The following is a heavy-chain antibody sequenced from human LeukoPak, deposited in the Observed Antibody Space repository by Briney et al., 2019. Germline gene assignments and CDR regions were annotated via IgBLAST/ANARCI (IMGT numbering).Heavy chain of an antibody. V-gene: IGHV3-74*01. CDR3: ARGGRGGSFDY. CDR1: GFTFSNYW. Sequence: PGGSLRLSCAASGFTFSNYWMHWVRPAPGKGLVWVSHINGDGSNTVYADSAKGRFTVSRDNANNTLYLQMNSLRVEDTAVYYCARGGRGGSFDYWGQGILVTVSS. CDR2: INGDGSNT. J-gene: IGHJ4*02. D-gene: IGHD3-10*01.